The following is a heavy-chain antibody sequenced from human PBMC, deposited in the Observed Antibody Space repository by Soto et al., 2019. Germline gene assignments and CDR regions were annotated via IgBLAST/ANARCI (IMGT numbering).Heavy chain of an antibody. D-gene: IGHD4-17*01. Sequence: QVQLVESGGGVVQPGRSLRLSCAASGFTFSTYGMHWVRQAPGKGLEWVAVISYHGNDKYYAESVKGRFTISRDNFKNTLYLQMDNLRAEDTAVYYCAKDHLLTTVTTVGDWGQGTLVTVSS. CDR3: AKDHLLTTVTTVGD. CDR2: ISYHGNDK. J-gene: IGHJ4*02. CDR1: GFTFSTYG. V-gene: IGHV3-30*18.